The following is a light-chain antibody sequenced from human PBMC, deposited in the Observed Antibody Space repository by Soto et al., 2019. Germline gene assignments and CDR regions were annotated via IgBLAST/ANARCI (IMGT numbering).Light chain of an antibody. CDR3: QSYDSSLSGSVV. V-gene: IGLV1-40*01. CDR2: SNI. Sequence: QSVLTQPPSVSGAPGQRITISCTGSSSNIGAGYDVHWYQQLPGTAPKLLIYSNIHRPSGVPDRFSVSKSATSASLAISGLQAEDEADYYCQSYDSSLSGSVVFGGGTKLTVL. J-gene: IGLJ2*01. CDR1: SSNIGAGYD.